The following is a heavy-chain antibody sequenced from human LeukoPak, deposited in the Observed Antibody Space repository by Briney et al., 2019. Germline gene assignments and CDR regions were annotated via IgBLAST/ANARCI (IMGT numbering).Heavy chain of an antibody. CDR1: GFTFITYW. CDR3: VRAFGSGSQVINYFDF. CDR2: INSDGSTT. D-gene: IGHD3-10*01. J-gene: IGHJ4*02. V-gene: IGHV3-74*01. Sequence: GGSLRLSCAASGFTFITYWMHWVRQAPGKGLVWVSSINSDGSTTTYADSVKGRFTISRDNAKNMVYLQMNSLRAEDTAVYYCVRAFGSGSQVINYFDFWGQGTLVTVSS.